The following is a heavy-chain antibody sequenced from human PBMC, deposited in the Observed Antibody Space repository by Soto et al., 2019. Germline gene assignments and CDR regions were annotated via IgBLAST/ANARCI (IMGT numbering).Heavy chain of an antibody. J-gene: IGHJ4*02. V-gene: IGHV1-69*01. D-gene: IGHD1-26*01. CDR1: GGTFSSYA. Sequence: QVQLVQSGAEVKKPGSSVKVSCKASGGTFSSYAISWVRQAPGQGLEWMGGIIPIFGTANYAKKFQGRGTIPADESTSPAYVELSSLRSEDTAVYYCARDGYSGRCAPRDDWGQGPLVTVSS. CDR2: IIPIFGTA. CDR3: ARDGYSGRCAPRDD.